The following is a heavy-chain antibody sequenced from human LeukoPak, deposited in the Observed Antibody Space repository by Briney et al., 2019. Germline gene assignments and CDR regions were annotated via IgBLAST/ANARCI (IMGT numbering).Heavy chain of an antibody. V-gene: IGHV3-23*01. J-gene: IGHJ4*02. CDR2: ITGDGGNT. CDR3: AKVWRGGGSCFDY. Sequence: TGGSLRLSCAASGFTFSSYAMSWVRQAPGKGLEWVSVITGDGGNTYYADPVKGRFTISRDNSKNTLYLQMNSLRAEDTAVYYCAKVWRGGGSCFDYWGQGTLVTASS. D-gene: IGHD2-15*01. CDR1: GFTFSSYA.